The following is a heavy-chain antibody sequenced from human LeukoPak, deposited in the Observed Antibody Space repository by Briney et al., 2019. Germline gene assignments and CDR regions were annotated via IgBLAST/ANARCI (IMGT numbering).Heavy chain of an antibody. V-gene: IGHV4-4*07. CDR3: ARGTWGYVNY. Sequence: PSETLSLTCTVSGGSISNYYWSWIRQPAGKRLEWLGRIYSSGSTNYNPSLKSRVTISVDTSKNQFSLKLSSVTAADTAVYYCARGTWGYVNYWGQGTLVTVSS. CDR1: GGSISNYY. D-gene: IGHD5-12*01. J-gene: IGHJ4*02. CDR2: IYSSGST.